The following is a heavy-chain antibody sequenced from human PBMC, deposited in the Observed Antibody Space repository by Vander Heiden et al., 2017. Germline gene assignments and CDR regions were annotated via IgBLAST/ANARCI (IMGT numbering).Heavy chain of an antibody. CDR1: GFSVRNDW. Sequence: VQLVESGGGLVQPEESLRLTCEASGFSVRNDWMSWVRQAPGKGLEWIGRIKRMTDGGTSDYAAPVKGRFSISRDDSKNTVYLQMNSLKTEDTAIYFCATLRDYYDRSGLDKWGQGTLVTVSS. CDR2: IKRMTDGGTS. CDR3: ATLRDYYDRSGLDK. V-gene: IGHV3-15*01. D-gene: IGHD3-22*01. J-gene: IGHJ4*02.